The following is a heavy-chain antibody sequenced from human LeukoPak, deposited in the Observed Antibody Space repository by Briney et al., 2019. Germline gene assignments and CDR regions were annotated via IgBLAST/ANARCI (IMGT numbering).Heavy chain of an antibody. J-gene: IGHJ4*02. Sequence: ASVKVSCKASGGTFSNYAISWVRQAPGQGLEWMGGIIPIFGTANYAQKFQGRVTITADESTSTAYMELSSLRSEDTAVYYCARDRWVGYSYGYAFDYWGQGTLVTVSS. CDR1: GGTFSNYA. V-gene: IGHV1-69*13. CDR3: ARDRWVGYSYGYAFDY. D-gene: IGHD5-18*01. CDR2: IIPIFGTA.